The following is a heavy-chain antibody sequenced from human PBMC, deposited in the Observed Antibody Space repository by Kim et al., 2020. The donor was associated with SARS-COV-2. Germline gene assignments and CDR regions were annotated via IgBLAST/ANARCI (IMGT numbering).Heavy chain of an antibody. V-gene: IGHV3-21*01. CDR2: ISSSRNYI. CDR1: GFTFSSYS. CDR3: ARDHYDYIWGSYDYYGMDV. D-gene: IGHD3-16*01. Sequence: GGSLRLSCAASGFTFSSYSMNWVRQAPGKGLEWVSSISSSRNYIYYADSVKGRFTISRDNAKNSLYLQMNSLRAEDTAVYYCARDHYDYIWGSYDYYGMDVWGQGTTVTVSS. J-gene: IGHJ6*02.